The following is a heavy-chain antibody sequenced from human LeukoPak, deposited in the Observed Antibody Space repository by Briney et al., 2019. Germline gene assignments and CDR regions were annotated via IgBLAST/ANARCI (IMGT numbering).Heavy chain of an antibody. CDR2: IYSGGSP. D-gene: IGHD7-27*01. CDR3: ARKLGTVDDY. CDR1: GFTFSTNY. V-gene: IGHV3-53*01. Sequence: PGGSLRLSCAASGFTFSTNYMSWVRQSPGKGLEWVSVIYSGGSPYYADSVKGRFTISRDNSKNTLYLQMNSLRVEDTAMYYCARKLGTVDDYWGQGTLVTVSS. J-gene: IGHJ4*02.